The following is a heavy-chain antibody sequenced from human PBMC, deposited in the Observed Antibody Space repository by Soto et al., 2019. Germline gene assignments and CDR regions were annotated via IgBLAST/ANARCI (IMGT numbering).Heavy chain of an antibody. J-gene: IGHJ4*02. Sequence: QVQLQESGPGLVKPSETLSLTCTVSGDSISRNTYYWGWIRQPPGKGLEWIGSISYSGSTNYNPSLNSRVNMSVDTSMIHFSLKLISVTAADTAVYYCARQSYDSSDYFDYWGQGTLVTVSS. D-gene: IGHD3-22*01. CDR2: ISYSGST. CDR3: ARQSYDSSDYFDY. CDR1: GDSISRNTYY. V-gene: IGHV4-39*01.